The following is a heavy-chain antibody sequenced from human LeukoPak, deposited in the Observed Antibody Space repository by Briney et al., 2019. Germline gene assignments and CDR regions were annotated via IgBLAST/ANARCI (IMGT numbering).Heavy chain of an antibody. J-gene: IGHJ5*02. CDR1: GFTFSSYW. Sequence: GGSLSLSCAASGFTFSSYWMHWVRQVPGKGLVWVSRINSDGSSTSYADSVKGRFTISRDNAKNTLYLQMNSLRAEDTAVYYCASSISHYNWFDPWGQGTLVTVSS. V-gene: IGHV3-74*01. D-gene: IGHD3-3*02. CDR2: INSDGSST. CDR3: ASSISHYNWFDP.